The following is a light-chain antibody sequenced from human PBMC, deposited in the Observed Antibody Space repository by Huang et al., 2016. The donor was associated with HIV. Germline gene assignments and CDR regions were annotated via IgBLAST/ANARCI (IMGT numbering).Light chain of an antibody. V-gene: IGKV3-11*01. J-gene: IGKJ2*01. CDR2: DVS. CDR3: QQRTSWPT. Sequence: EVVLTQSPATLSLSPGERATLYCRASQNITTYLAWYQQKPGQAPSLLMHDVSRRANVIPARFSGSGSGTDFLLTISSLEPEDFGVYYCQQRTSWPTFGQGTNLQIK. CDR1: QNITTY.